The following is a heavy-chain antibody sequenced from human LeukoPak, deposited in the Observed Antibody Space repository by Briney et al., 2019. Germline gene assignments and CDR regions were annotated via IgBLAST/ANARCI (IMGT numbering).Heavy chain of an antibody. Sequence: PGGSLRLSRAASGFTFTTYGMHWVRQAPGKGLEWVAFLRNDGTYKYYADSVKGRFTISRDNAKNSLYLQMNSLRAEDTAVYYCARDYIAARHPLDYWGQGTLVTVSS. J-gene: IGHJ4*02. V-gene: IGHV3-30*02. D-gene: IGHD6-6*01. CDR2: LRNDGTYK. CDR3: ARDYIAARHPLDY. CDR1: GFTFTTYG.